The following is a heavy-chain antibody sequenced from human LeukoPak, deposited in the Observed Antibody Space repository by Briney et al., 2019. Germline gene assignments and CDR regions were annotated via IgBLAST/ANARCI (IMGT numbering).Heavy chain of an antibody. J-gene: IGHJ4*02. V-gene: IGHV4-4*07. CDR2: IYASGST. CDR1: GGSISGYY. Sequence: SETLSLTCNVSGGSISGYYWHWIRQPAGKGLEWIGRIYASGSTNYNPSLGSRVTMSLDTSKNYFSLKLNSVTAADTAVYFCARVGSYYDSSGYVLYWGQGTLVTVSS. D-gene: IGHD3-22*01. CDR3: ARVGSYYDSSGYVLY.